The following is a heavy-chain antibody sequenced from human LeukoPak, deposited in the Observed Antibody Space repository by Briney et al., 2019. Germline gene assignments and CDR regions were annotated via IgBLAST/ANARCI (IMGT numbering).Heavy chain of an antibody. Sequence: ASVKVSCKASGYTFTSYAMNWVRQAPGQGLEWMGWINTNTGNPTYAQGFTGRFVFSLDTSVSTAYLQISSLKAEDTAVYYCARDRVALLWFGELTFDIWGQGTMVTVSS. V-gene: IGHV7-4-1*02. CDR3: ARDRVALLWFGELTFDI. CDR1: GYTFTSYA. CDR2: INTNTGNP. D-gene: IGHD3-10*01. J-gene: IGHJ3*02.